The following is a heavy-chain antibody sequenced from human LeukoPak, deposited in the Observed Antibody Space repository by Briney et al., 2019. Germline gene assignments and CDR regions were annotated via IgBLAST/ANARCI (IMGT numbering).Heavy chain of an antibody. Sequence: SETLSLTCAVYGGSFSGYYWSWIRQPPGKGLEWIGEINLSGSTNYNPSLKSRVTISVDTSKNQFSLKLSSVTAADTAVYYCARGSRIVVVPAAILEGPWFDPWGQGTLVTVSS. V-gene: IGHV4-34*01. CDR3: ARGSRIVVVPAAILEGPWFDP. CDR2: INLSGST. J-gene: IGHJ5*02. D-gene: IGHD2-2*02. CDR1: GGSFSGYY.